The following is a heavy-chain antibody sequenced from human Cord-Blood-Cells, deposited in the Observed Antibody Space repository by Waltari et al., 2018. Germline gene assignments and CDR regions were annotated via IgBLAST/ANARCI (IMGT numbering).Heavy chain of an antibody. D-gene: IGHD6-6*01. Sequence: QVPLVQSGAEVKKPGSSVKVSCKASGGPFSGFAISRFGQPPGQGLEWMGGIIPIFGTANYAQKFQGRVTITADESTSTAYMELSSLRSEDTAVYYCARQRIAARRGEFDYWGQGTLVTVSS. CDR2: IIPIFGTA. J-gene: IGHJ4*02. CDR1: GGPFSGFA. V-gene: IGHV1-69*01. CDR3: ARQRIAARRGEFDY.